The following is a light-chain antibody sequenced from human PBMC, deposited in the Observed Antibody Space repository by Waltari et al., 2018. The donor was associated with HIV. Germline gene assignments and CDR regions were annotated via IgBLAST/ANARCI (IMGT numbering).Light chain of an antibody. CDR2: GAS. CDR3: QQYYTTPL. V-gene: IGKV4-1*01. CDR1: QTVSYTSNDKSY. Sequence: VLTQSPEFLTVSQGERATIHCTSSQTVSYTSNDKSYLAWYQQQPGQAPKLLVSGASSRHPGVPDRFSGSGSGTSFTLTIDNLQPEDVGIYYCQQYYTTPLFGGGTKVEI. J-gene: IGKJ4*01.